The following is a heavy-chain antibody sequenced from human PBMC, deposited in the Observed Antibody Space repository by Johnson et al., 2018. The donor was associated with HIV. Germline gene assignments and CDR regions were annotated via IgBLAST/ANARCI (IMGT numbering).Heavy chain of an antibody. D-gene: IGHD3-9*01. CDR1: GFTFSNYG. CDR3: ARDKGNYDILTGYYNVGAFDI. CDR2: ISYDGSNK. J-gene: IGHJ3*02. Sequence: VQLVESGGGVVQPGRSLRLSCAASGFTFSNYGMHWVRQAPGKELEWVAVISYDGSNKYYADSVKGRFTISRDNSKNTLYLQMNSLRAEDTAVYYCARDKGNYDILTGYYNVGAFDIWGQGTMVTVSS. V-gene: IGHV3-30*03.